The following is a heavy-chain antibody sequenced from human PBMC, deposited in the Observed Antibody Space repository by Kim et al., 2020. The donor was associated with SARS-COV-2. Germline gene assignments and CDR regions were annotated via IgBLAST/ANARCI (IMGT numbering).Heavy chain of an antibody. CDR1: GGSISSSRYY. CDR2: IYYSGTT. CDR3: ARVYYGSGREIDN. D-gene: IGHD3-10*01. J-gene: IGHJ4*02. Sequence: SETLSLTCTVSGGSISSSRYYWGWIRQTPGEGLEWIGNIYYSGTTSYSPSLQSRVSISVDTSENLFSLKLNSVTAADTAVYYCARVYYGSGREIDNWGLG. V-gene: IGHV4-39*07.